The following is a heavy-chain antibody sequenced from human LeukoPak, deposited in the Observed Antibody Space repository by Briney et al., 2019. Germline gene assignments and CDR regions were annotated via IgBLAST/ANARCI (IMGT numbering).Heavy chain of an antibody. D-gene: IGHD3-10*01. Sequence: GGSLRLSCAASGFTFSSYSMNWVRQAPGKGLEWVSSISSSSSYIYYADSVKGRFTISRDNAKNSLYLQMNSLRAEDTAVYYCAHYGSGKSAFDIWGQGTMVTVSS. CDR3: AHYGSGKSAFDI. V-gene: IGHV3-21*01. CDR2: ISSSSSYI. CDR1: GFTFSSYS. J-gene: IGHJ3*02.